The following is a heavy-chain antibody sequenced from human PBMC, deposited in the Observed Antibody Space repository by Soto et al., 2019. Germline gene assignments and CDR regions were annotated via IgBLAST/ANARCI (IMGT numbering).Heavy chain of an antibody. CDR1: GFTFSSYA. D-gene: IGHD4-17*01. CDR3: ARDLFYGDYQDDYYYYYYMDV. J-gene: IGHJ6*03. CDR2: ISGSGGST. V-gene: IGHV3-23*01. Sequence: GGSLRLSCAASGFTFSSYAMSWVRQAPGKGLEWVSAISGSGGSTYYADSVKGRFTISRDKSKSTLYLQMNSLRAEDTAVYYCARDLFYGDYQDDYYYYYYMDVWGKGTTVTVSS.